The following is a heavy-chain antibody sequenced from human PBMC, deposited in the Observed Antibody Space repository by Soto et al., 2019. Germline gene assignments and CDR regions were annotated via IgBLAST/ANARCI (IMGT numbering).Heavy chain of an antibody. Sequence: ETLSLTCAVSGGSISSSNWWSWVRQPPGKGLEWIGEIYHSGSTNYNPSLKSRVTISVDKSKNQFSLKLSSVTAADTAVYYCARAIFGVVIRDYYYYGMDVWGQGTTVTVSS. CDR2: IYHSGST. CDR3: ARAIFGVVIRDYYYYGMDV. J-gene: IGHJ6*02. D-gene: IGHD3-3*01. CDR1: GGSISSSNW. V-gene: IGHV4-4*02.